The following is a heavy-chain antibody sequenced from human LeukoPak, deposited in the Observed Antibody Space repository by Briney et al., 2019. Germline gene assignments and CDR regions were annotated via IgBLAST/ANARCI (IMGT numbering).Heavy chain of an antibody. D-gene: IGHD3-10*01. J-gene: IGHJ3*02. CDR1: GFIFSSSE. V-gene: IGHV3-48*03. CDR3: ARDAYGSGSLSVGSFDS. Sequence: GGSLRLSCEASGFIFSSSEVSWVRQGPGKVREWISYVSGSGSTIYYADSVKGRFIISRDNAKKSLYLQMNSLGAEDTAVYYCARDAYGSGSLSVGSFDSWGQGRMVSVSS. CDR2: VSGSGSTI.